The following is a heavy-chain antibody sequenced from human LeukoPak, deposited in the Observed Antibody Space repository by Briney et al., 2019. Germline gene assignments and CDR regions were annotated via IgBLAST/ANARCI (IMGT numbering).Heavy chain of an antibody. D-gene: IGHD3-3*01. CDR2: ISGSGGST. Sequence: GGSLRLSCAASGFTFSSYAMSWVRQAPGKGLEWVSAISGSGGSTYYADSVKGRFSISRDNSKNTLYLQMNSLRAEDTAVYYCASPHYDFWSGYYSDLDYWGQGTLVTVSS. CDR1: GFTFSSYA. CDR3: ASPHYDFWSGYYSDLDY. V-gene: IGHV3-23*01. J-gene: IGHJ4*02.